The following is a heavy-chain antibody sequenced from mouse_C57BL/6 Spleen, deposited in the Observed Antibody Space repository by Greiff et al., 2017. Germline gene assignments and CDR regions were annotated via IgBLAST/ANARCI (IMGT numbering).Heavy chain of an antibody. CDR1: GYTFTRYW. Sequence: QVQLQQSGAELVKPGASVKLSCKASGYTFTRYWMQWVKQRPGQGLEWIGEIDPSDSYTNYNQQFKGKATLTVDTSSSTAYMQLSSLTSEDSAVYYCARITTVVATVDYWGQGTTLTVSS. J-gene: IGHJ2*01. V-gene: IGHV1-50*01. CDR2: IDPSDSYT. D-gene: IGHD1-1*01. CDR3: ARITTVVATVDY.